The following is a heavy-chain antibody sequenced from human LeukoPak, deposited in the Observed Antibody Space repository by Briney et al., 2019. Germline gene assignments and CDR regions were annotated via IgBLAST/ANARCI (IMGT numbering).Heavy chain of an antibody. CDR2: ISYDGSNK. V-gene: IGHV3-30-3*01. Sequence: GRSLRLSCAASGFTFSSYAMHWVRQAPGKGLEWVAVISYDGSNKYYADSVKGRFTISRDNSKNTLYLQMNSLRAEDTAVYYCARGEWELLGDYWGQGTLVTVSS. J-gene: IGHJ4*02. CDR1: GFTFSSYA. CDR3: ARGEWELLGDY. D-gene: IGHD1-26*01.